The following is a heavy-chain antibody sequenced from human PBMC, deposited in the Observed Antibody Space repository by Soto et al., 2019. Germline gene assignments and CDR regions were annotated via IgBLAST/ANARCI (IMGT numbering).Heavy chain of an antibody. V-gene: IGHV4-4*02. CDR1: GGSISSSNW. CDR3: AYSRDGYTGYYYYYGMDV. J-gene: IGHJ6*02. CDR2: IYHSGST. Sequence: QVQLQESGPGLVKPSGTLSLTCAVSGGSISSSNWWSWVRQPPGKGLEWIGEIYHSGSTNYNPSLKSRVAISVDKSKNQFSLKLSSVTAADTAVYYCAYSRDGYTGYYYYYGMDVWGQGTTVTVSS. D-gene: IGHD4-4*01.